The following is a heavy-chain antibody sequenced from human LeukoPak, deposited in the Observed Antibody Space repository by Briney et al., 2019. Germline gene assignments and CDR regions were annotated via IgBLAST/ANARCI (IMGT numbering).Heavy chain of an antibody. D-gene: IGHD2/OR15-2a*01. CDR3: ARDINLVKVVLDAFDL. CDR2: INPDGSTT. Sequence: GGSLRLSCAASGFTFSTYWMHWVRQAPGEGPVWVSRINPDGSTTTYADSVKGRFTVSRDNARNSVYLQMNSLRAEDTAVYYCARDINLVKVVLDAFDLWGQGTMVIVSS. V-gene: IGHV3-74*01. J-gene: IGHJ3*01. CDR1: GFTFSTYW.